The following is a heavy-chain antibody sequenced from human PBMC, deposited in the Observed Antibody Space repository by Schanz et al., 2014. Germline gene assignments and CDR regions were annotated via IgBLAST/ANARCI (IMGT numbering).Heavy chain of an antibody. D-gene: IGHD3-3*01. V-gene: IGHV3-23*01. CDR1: GFTFSTYA. J-gene: IGHJ5*02. Sequence: EVKLLESGGTLVRPGGSLRLSCAASGFTFSTYAMAWVRQAPGKGLEWVSSINTGGDSTYYADSVKGRFTISRDNSKSTLYVEMNSMRVEDTAVYYCAKTIFPGGTQTFGTWGRGTLVTVSS. CDR3: AKTIFPGGTQTFGT. CDR2: INTGGDST.